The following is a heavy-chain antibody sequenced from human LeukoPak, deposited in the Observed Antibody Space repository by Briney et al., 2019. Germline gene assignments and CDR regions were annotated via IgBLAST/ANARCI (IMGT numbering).Heavy chain of an antibody. CDR1: GVSISSGTVY. D-gene: IGHD2-21*02. J-gene: IGHJ6*03. Sequence: SETLSLTCTVSGVSISSGTVYWSWIRQPAGKGLEWIGRIYTNGSANYNPSLKSRVTVSVDTSKNQFSLKLSSVTAADTAVYYCARVVVVTAIPSYDYYYMDVWGKGTTVTISS. V-gene: IGHV4-61*02. CDR2: IYTNGSA. CDR3: ARVVVVTAIPSYDYYYMDV.